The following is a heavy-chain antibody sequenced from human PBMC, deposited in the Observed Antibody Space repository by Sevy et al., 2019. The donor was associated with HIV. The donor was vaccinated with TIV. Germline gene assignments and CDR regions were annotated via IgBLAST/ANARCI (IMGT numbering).Heavy chain of an antibody. CDR3: ARHGDIVDRAFDF. V-gene: IGHV4-39*01. D-gene: IGHD2-15*01. CDR2: IYYSGST. J-gene: IGHJ4*02. CDR1: GVSISSSSYD. Sequence: SQTLSLTCSVSGVSISSSSYDWGWIRQPPGKGLEWIGSIYYSGSTYYNPSLMSRVTVSVDTSKNQFSLNLRSVTAADTAVDYCARHGDIVDRAFDFWGRGTLVTVSS.